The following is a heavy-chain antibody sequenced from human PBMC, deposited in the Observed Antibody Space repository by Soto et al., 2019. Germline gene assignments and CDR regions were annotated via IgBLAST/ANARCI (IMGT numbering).Heavy chain of an antibody. CDR1: GGSISSYY. CDR3: ARAPPHGYVTWFDP. V-gene: IGHV4-59*01. CDR2: IYYSGST. D-gene: IGHD5-12*01. J-gene: IGHJ5*02. Sequence: QVQLQESGPGLVKPSETLSLTCTVSGGSISSYYWSWIRQPPGKGLEWIGYIYYSGSTNYNPSLKSRVTTSVDTSKNQFSLKLSSVTAADTAVYYCARAPPHGYVTWFDPWGQGTLVTVSS.